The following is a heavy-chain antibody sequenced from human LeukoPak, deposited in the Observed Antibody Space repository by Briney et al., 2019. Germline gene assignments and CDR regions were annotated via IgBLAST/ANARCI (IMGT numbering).Heavy chain of an antibody. CDR1: GGSFSGYY. V-gene: IGHV4-34*01. CDR3: ARGSSGWYDFDY. CDR2: INHSGST. D-gene: IGHD6-19*01. J-gene: IGHJ4*02. Sequence: SETLSLTCAVYGGSFSGYYWSWIRQPPGKGLEWIGEINHSGSTNYNPSLKSRVTISVDTSKNQFSLKLSSVTAADTAVYYCARGSSGWYDFDYWGQGTLVTVSS.